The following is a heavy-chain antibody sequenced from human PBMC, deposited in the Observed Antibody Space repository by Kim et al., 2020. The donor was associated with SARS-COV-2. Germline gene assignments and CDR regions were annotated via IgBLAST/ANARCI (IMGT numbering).Heavy chain of an antibody. CDR3: ARHFWGGHSGSYDAFDV. CDR2: IYYSGST. Sequence: SETLSLTCTVSGGSISSSTSSYYWGWIRQPPGKGLEWIGSIYYSGSTYYNPSLKSRVTIAANTSKNQFSLNLSSVTAADTAVYYCARHFWGGHSGSYDAFDVWGQGTMVTVSS. CDR1: GGSISSSTSSYY. D-gene: IGHD1-26*01. J-gene: IGHJ3*01. V-gene: IGHV4-39*01.